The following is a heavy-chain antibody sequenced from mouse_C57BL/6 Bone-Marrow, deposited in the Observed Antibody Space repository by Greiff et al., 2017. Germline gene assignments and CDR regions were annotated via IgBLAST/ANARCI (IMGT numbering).Heavy chain of an antibody. D-gene: IGHD2-10*02. Sequence: EVKLVESGGGLVKPGGSLKLSCAASGFTFSSYAMSWVRQTPEKRLEWVATISDGGSYTYYPDNVKGRFTISRDNAKNNLYLQMSHLKSEDTAMYYCARAGHLVWYFDYWGQGTTLTVSS. J-gene: IGHJ2*01. CDR2: ISDGGSYT. CDR1: GFTFSSYA. V-gene: IGHV5-4*03. CDR3: ARAGHLVWYFDY.